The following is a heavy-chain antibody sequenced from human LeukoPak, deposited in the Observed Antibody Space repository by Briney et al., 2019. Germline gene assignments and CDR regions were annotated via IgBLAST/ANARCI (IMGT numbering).Heavy chain of an antibody. CDR2: AGWAGGTT. Sequence: GGSLRLSCATSGFNFDRYTIHWVRQAPGKGLEWVSLAGWAGGTTFYSDSVRGRFTISRDSGRKSVYLQMNSLTTDDTAFYFCAKELDAMFFDYWGQGALVTVSS. J-gene: IGHJ4*02. CDR3: AKELDAMFFDY. V-gene: IGHV3-43*01. D-gene: IGHD2-2*01. CDR1: GFNFDRYT.